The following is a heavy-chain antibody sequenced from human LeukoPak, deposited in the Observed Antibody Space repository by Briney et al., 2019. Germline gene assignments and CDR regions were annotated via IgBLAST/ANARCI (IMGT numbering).Heavy chain of an antibody. V-gene: IGHV3-11*04. CDR3: ARVSYDGRSYYYYMDV. J-gene: IGHJ6*03. Sequence: GGSLRLSCAAPGFTFSDYYMSWIRQAPGKGLEWVSYISSSGSTIYYADSVKGRFTISRDNAKNSLYLQMNSLRAEDTAVYYCARVSYDGRSYYYYMDVWGKGTTVTVSS. CDR1: GFTFSDYY. CDR2: ISSSGSTI. D-gene: IGHD3-3*01.